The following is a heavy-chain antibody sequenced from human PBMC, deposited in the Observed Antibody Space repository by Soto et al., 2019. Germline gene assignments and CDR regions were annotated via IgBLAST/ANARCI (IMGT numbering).Heavy chain of an antibody. J-gene: IGHJ4*02. CDR1: GFTFSSYA. CDR2: ISYDGTNK. CDR3: AKDQAPWGYYESRDAAFDY. V-gene: IGHV3-30*18. Sequence: QVRLVESGGGVVQPGRSLRLSCAASGFTFSSYAMHWVRQAPGRGLEWVAAISYDGTNKYYVDSVKGRFTISRDNSKNTLSLQMNSLRAEDTAAYHCAKDQAPWGYYESRDAAFDYWGQGTLVTVSS. D-gene: IGHD3-22*01.